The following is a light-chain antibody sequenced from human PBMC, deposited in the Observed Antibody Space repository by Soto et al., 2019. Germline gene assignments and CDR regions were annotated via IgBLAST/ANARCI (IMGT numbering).Light chain of an antibody. Sequence: EIVLTQSPGTLSLSPGERATLSCRASQSVSSSYLAWYQQKPGQAPRFLIYGASTRATGIPARFSGSGSGTDFTLTISSLEPEDFAVYYCQQRSNWPPITFGQGTRLEI. V-gene: IGKV3D-20*02. CDR3: QQRSNWPPIT. CDR1: QSVSSSY. CDR2: GAS. J-gene: IGKJ5*01.